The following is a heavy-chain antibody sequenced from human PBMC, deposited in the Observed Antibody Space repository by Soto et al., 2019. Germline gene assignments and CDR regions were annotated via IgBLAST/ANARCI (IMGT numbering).Heavy chain of an antibody. D-gene: IGHD3-16*01. Sequence: EVQILESGGGLVQPGGSLRLSCAASGFPFSNYAMAWVRQAPGKGLEWVSAISGTTGHAYYADSVKNRFTISRDNSKNTLYIQMDSLRAEDTAVYHCARALSEYIWGSYLRYYEYWGQGTLVTVSS. CDR3: ARALSEYIWGSYLRYYEY. CDR1: GFPFSNYA. J-gene: IGHJ4*02. CDR2: ISGTTGHA. V-gene: IGHV3-23*01.